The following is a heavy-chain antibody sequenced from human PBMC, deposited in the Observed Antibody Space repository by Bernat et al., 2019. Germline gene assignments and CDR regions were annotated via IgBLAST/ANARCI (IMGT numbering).Heavy chain of an antibody. D-gene: IGHD6-13*01. CDR3: ARGSWSYYYYYYMDV. J-gene: IGHJ6*03. V-gene: IGHV1-2*04. Sequence: QVQLVQSGAEVKKPGASVKVSCKASGYTFTGYYMHWVRQAPGQGLEWMGWINPNSGGTNYAQKFQGWVTMTRDTSISTAYMELSRLRSDDTAVYYCARGSWSYYYYYYMDVWGKGTTVTVSS. CDR2: INPNSGGT. CDR1: GYTFTGYY.